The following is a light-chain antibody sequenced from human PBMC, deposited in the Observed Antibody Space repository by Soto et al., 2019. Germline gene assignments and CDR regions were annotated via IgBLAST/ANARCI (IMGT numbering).Light chain of an antibody. V-gene: IGKV1-39*01. CDR2: AAS. CDR1: QSIISY. Sequence: DIQMTQSPSSLSASVGDRVTITCRASQSIISYLNWYQQKPGKAPKFLIYAASSLQSGVPSRFSGSGSGTDSTLTISSLQPEDFATYYCQQSYSTLITFGQGTRLENK. CDR3: QQSYSTLIT. J-gene: IGKJ5*01.